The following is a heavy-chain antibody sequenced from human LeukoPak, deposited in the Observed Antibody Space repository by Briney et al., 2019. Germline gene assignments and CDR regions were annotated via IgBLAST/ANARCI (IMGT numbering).Heavy chain of an antibody. V-gene: IGHV6-1*01. J-gene: IGHJ5*02. CDR1: GDCVSSNSAA. Sequence: SQTLSLTCAISGDCVSSNSAAWNWIRQSPSRGLEWLGRTYYRSKWYNDYAVSVKSRITINPDTSKNQFSLQLNSVTPEDTAVYYCARDYCSGGSCAAHNWFDPWGQGTLVTVSS. CDR3: ARDYCSGGSCAAHNWFDP. D-gene: IGHD2-15*01. CDR2: TYYRSKWYN.